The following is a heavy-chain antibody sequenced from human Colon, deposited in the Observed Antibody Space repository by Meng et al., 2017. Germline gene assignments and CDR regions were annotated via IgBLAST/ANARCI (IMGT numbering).Heavy chain of an antibody. CDR3: ARIRPRLGGKTFDP. J-gene: IGHJ5*02. V-gene: IGHV4-34*01. CDR1: GGSFSGYY. CDR2: INHSGST. Sequence: QGQLQQWGAGLLKPSETLSLACAVYGGSFSGYYWSWIRQPPGKGLEWIGEINHSGSTNYNPSLKSRVTISVDTSKNQFSLKLSSVTAADTAVYYCARIRPRLGGKTFDPWGQGTLVTVPS. D-gene: IGHD3-16*01.